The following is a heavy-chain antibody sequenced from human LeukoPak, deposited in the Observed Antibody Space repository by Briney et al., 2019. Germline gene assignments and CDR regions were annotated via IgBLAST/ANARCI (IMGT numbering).Heavy chain of an antibody. CDR1: GYTFTSYY. V-gene: IGHV1-46*01. Sequence: ASVKVSCTASGYTFTSYYMHWVRHAPGQGLEWMGIINLSGGRTSYAQKFQGRVTMTRDMSTSTVYMELSSLRSEDTAVYYRARGQSGLRGDLIDYWGQGTLVTVSS. CDR3: ARGQSGLRGDLIDY. D-gene: IGHD2-21*02. J-gene: IGHJ4*02. CDR2: INLSGGRT.